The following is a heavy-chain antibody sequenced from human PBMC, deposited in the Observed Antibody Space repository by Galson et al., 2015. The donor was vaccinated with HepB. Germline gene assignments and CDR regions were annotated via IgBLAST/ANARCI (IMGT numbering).Heavy chain of an antibody. V-gene: IGHV3-23*01. CDR3: AKGGRSGSWFDY. Sequence: SLRLSCAASGFTFSNFAMTWVRQAPGKGLEWVSSINDDDGASYYADSVKGRFTISRDNSKNTLYLQMSSLGVEDTAVYYCAKGGRSGSWFDYWGQGTLVTVSS. D-gene: IGHD2-15*01. CDR2: INDDDGAS. J-gene: IGHJ4*02. CDR1: GFTFSNFA.